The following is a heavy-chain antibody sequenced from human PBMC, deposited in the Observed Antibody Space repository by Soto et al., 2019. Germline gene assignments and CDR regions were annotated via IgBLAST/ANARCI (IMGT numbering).Heavy chain of an antibody. Sequence: GGSLRLSCAASGFAFSSYAMSWVRQAPGKGLEWVSSITGNSVGADYADSVRGRFTISRDNSKKTLYLQLNSLTAEDTAIYYCAKPHEIIVIPSATYFDSWGRGTLVTVSS. CDR1: GFAFSSYA. CDR2: ITGNSVGA. J-gene: IGHJ4*02. V-gene: IGHV3-23*01. D-gene: IGHD3-16*02. CDR3: AKPHEIIVIPSATYFDS.